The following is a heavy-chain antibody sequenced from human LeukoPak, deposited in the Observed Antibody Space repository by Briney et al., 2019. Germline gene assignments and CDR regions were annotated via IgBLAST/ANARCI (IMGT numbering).Heavy chain of an antibody. CDR3: ARGPYTAYSSSWLTGRKSFDY. V-gene: IGHV4-4*02. D-gene: IGHD6-13*01. CDR1: GGSITSSNW. J-gene: IGHJ4*02. Sequence: PSGTLSLTCAVSGGSITSSNWWSWVRQPPEKGLEWIGEIYYSGSTNYNPSLKSRVTISVDTSKNQFSLKLSSVTAADTAVYYCARGPYTAYSSSWLTGRKSFDYWGQGTLVTVSS. CDR2: IYYSGST.